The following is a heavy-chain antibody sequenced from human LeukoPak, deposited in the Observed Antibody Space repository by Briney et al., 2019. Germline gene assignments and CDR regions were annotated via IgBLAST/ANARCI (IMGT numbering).Heavy chain of an antibody. CDR3: AREVPAAMIVDY. V-gene: IGHV3-21*05. Sequence: GGSLRLSCAASGFTFNTYTMNWVRQAPGKGLELVSYISGSSGIIDYADSVKGRFTISRDNAKNSLYLQMNSLRAEDTAVYYCAREVPAAMIVDYWGQGTLVTVSS. CDR1: GFTFNTYT. D-gene: IGHD2-2*01. CDR2: ISGSSGII. J-gene: IGHJ4*02.